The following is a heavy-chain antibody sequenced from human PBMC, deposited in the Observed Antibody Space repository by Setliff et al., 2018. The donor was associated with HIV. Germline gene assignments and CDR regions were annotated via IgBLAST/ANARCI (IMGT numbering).Heavy chain of an antibody. J-gene: IGHJ4*02. D-gene: IGHD3-3*01. CDR1: GYTFTSYG. V-gene: IGHV1-18*01. CDR2: ISAYNGNT. Sequence: GASVKVSCKASGYTFTSYGISWVRQAPGQGVEWMGWISAYNGNTNYAQKLQGRVTMNTDTSTSTAYMELRSLRSDDTAVYYCARDITYYNFWSGYYPGFDYWGQGTLVTVSS. CDR3: ARDITYYNFWSGYYPGFDY.